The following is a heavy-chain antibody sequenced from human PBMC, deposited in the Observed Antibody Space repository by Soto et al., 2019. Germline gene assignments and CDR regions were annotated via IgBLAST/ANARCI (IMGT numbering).Heavy chain of an antibody. Sequence: QVQLVQSGAEVKKPGSSVKVSCKASGGTFSSYAISWVRQAPGQGLEWMGGIIPIFGTANYAQKFQGRVTITADESTSTASMELSSLRSEDTAVYYCARDHPFGGNSRYYYYGMDVWGQGTTVTVSS. V-gene: IGHV1-69*12. CDR1: GGTFSSYA. D-gene: IGHD2-21*02. J-gene: IGHJ6*02. CDR3: ARDHPFGGNSRYYYYGMDV. CDR2: IIPIFGTA.